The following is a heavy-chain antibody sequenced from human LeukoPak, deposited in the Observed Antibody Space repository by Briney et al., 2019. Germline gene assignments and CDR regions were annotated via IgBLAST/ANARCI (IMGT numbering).Heavy chain of an antibody. CDR3: ARGMWLWDY. V-gene: IGHV4-34*01. D-gene: IGHD5-12*01. J-gene: IGHJ4*02. CDR2: IDHSGST. CDR1: GGSFSGYY. Sequence: ETLSLTCAVYGGSFSGYYWSWIRQPPGKGLEWIGEIDHSGSTNYNPSLKSRVTISVDTSKNQFSLKLSSVTAADTAVYYCARGMWLWDYWGQGTLVTVSS.